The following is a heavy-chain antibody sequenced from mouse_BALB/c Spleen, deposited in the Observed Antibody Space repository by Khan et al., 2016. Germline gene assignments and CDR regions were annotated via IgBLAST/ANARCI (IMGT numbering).Heavy chain of an antibody. CDR2: IRSKSNNYAT. Sequence: EVQLVESGGGLVQPKGSLKLSCAASGFTFKTYAMNWVRQAPGKGLEWVARIRSKSNNYATYYADSVKDRFTISRDDSQSMLYLQMNNLKTEDTATYYCVRVDYYPYAMDCWGQGTSVTVSS. CDR3: VRVDYYPYAMDC. J-gene: IGHJ4*01. CDR1: GFTFKTYA. D-gene: IGHD1-1*01. V-gene: IGHV10-1*02.